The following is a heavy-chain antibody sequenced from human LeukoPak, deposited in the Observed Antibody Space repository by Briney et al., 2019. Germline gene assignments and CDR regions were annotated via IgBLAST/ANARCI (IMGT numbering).Heavy chain of an antibody. CDR3: ARAAEISALDN. D-gene: IGHD6-13*01. V-gene: IGHV3-7*05. Sequence: GGSLRLSCEASGFRFSSYWMSWVRQAPGKGLEWVATIKQYGSEKYYVDSVKGRFTISRDNAKKSLFVQMDSLRGEDTAVYYCARAAEISALDNWGQGTLVTVSS. CDR2: IKQYGSEK. CDR1: GFRFSSYW. J-gene: IGHJ4*02.